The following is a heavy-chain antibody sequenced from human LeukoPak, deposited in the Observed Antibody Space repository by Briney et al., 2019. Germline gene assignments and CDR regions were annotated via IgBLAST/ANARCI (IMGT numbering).Heavy chain of an antibody. Sequence: GGSLRLSCAGAGDGFTRHTMNWVRRAPGKGLEWISYIRSTGEYIYYADSVKGRFTISRDNARTSVYLQMNSLRVEDTAIYYCAREDDSRARFDSWGQGTLVTVSS. D-gene: IGHD6-13*01. J-gene: IGHJ4*02. CDR2: IRSTGEYI. CDR1: GDGFTRHT. V-gene: IGHV3-21*05. CDR3: AREDDSRARFDS.